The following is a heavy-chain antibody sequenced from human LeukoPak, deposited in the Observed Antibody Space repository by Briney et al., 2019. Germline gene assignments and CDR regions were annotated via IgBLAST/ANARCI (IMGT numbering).Heavy chain of an antibody. V-gene: IGHV3-23*01. J-gene: IGHJ4*02. CDR1: GFTFSSYA. CDR3: AKGGGGVLAS. D-gene: IGHD3-16*01. CDR2: ISGSGDNT. Sequence: GGSLRLSCAASGFTFSSYAMSWVRQAPGKGLEWVSSISGSGDNTYYADSVKGRLTISRDNSKNTLFLQMNSLKADDTAVYYCAKGGGGVLASWGQGTLVTVSS.